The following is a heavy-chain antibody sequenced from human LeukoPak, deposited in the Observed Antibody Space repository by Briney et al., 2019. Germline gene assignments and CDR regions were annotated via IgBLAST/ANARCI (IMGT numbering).Heavy chain of an antibody. CDR3: ARDLDISGYYYYAFDL. CDR2: VSSARSFI. Sequence: GGSLRLSCAASGFTFSSYSMNWVRQAPGKGLEWDSSVSSARSFIFYADSVEGRFTISRDNAKNSLALLMNGLRAEDTAVYFCARDLDISGYYYYAFDLWGQGTMVTVSS. CDR1: GFTFSSYS. D-gene: IGHD3-22*01. J-gene: IGHJ3*01. V-gene: IGHV3-21*01.